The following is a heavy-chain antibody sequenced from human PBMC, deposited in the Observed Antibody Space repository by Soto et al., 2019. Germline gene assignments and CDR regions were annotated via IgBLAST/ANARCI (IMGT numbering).Heavy chain of an antibody. J-gene: IGHJ3*02. V-gene: IGHV4-31*03. CDR3: ASALPAVRPIIAVVAGTRALGAFDI. D-gene: IGHD2-15*01. CDR2: IYYSGST. Sequence: PSETLSLTCTVSGGSISSGGYYWSWIRQHPGKVLEWIGYIYYSGSTYYNPSLKSRVTISVDTSKNQFSLKLSSVTAADTAVYYCASALPAVRPIIAVVAGTRALGAFDIWGEGTMVTVSS. CDR1: GGSISSGGYY.